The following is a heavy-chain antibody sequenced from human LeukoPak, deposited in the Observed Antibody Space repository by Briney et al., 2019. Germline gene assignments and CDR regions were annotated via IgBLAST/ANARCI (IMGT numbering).Heavy chain of an antibody. CDR1: GGSISSYY. CDR3: ARHGRVRGVYLGYWFDP. V-gene: IGHV4-59*08. J-gene: IGHJ5*02. Sequence: PETLSLTCTVSGGSISSYYWSWIRQPPGKGLEWIGYIYYSGSTNYNPSLKSRVTISVDTSKNQFSLKLSSVTAADTAVYYCARHGRVRGVYLGYWFDPWGQGTLVTVSS. D-gene: IGHD3-10*01. CDR2: IYYSGST.